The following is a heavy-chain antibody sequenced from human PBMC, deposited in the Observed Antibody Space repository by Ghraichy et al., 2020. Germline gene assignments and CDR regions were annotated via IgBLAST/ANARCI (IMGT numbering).Heavy chain of an antibody. CDR3: ANGRYYYGSGSYSSDY. D-gene: IGHD3-10*01. CDR1: GFTFSSYA. J-gene: IGHJ4*02. V-gene: IGHV3-23*01. Sequence: GGSLRLSCAASGFTFSSYAMSWVRQAPGKGLEWVSAISGSGGSTYYADSVKGRFTISRDNSKNTLYLQMNSLRAEDTAVYYCANGRYYYGSGSYSSDYWGQGTLVTVSS. CDR2: ISGSGGST.